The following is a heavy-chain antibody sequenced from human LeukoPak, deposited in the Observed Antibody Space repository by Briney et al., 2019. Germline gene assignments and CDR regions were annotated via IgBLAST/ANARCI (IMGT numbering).Heavy chain of an antibody. CDR3: AREGDIVVVPAARGVNWFDP. J-gene: IGHJ5*02. CDR2: IYTSGST. Sequence: PSGTLSLTCTVSGGSISSYYWSWIRQPAGKGLEWIGRIYTSGSTNYNPSLKSRVTMSVDTSKNQFSLKLSSVTAADTAVYYCAREGDIVVVPAARGVNWFDPWGQGTLVTVSS. D-gene: IGHD2-2*01. V-gene: IGHV4-4*07. CDR1: GGSISSYY.